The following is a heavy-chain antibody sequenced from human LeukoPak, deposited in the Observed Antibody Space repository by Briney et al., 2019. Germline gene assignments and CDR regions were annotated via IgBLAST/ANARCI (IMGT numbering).Heavy chain of an antibody. CDR1: GGSFSGYY. CDR3: AAFLSGTYWYFDY. D-gene: IGHD1-26*01. J-gene: IGHJ4*02. CDR2: INHSGST. V-gene: IGHV4-34*01. Sequence: SETLSLTCAVYGGSFSGYYWSWIRQPPGKGLEWIGEINHSGSTNYNPSLKSRVTISVDTSKNQFSLKLSSVTAADTAVYYCAAFLSGTYWYFDYWGQGALVTVSS.